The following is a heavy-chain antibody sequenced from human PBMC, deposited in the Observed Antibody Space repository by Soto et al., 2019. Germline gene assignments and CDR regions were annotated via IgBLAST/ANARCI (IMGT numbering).Heavy chain of an antibody. Sequence: QVQLVQSGAEVKKPGASVKVSCKASGYTFTSYAMHWVRQAPGQRLEWMGWINAGNGNTKYSQKFQSRVTITRDTSASTAYMELSSLRSEDTAVYYCARGSEIVVVPATRRGKFDPWGQGTLVTVSS. CDR2: INAGNGNT. CDR3: ARGSEIVVVPATRRGKFDP. J-gene: IGHJ5*02. D-gene: IGHD2-2*01. V-gene: IGHV1-3*01. CDR1: GYTFTSYA.